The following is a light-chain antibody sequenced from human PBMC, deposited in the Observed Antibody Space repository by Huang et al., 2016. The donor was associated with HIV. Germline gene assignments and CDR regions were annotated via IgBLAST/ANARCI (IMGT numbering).Light chain of an antibody. Sequence: DIQMTQSPPSLSASVGDSVTIACRASQNVNTYLNWYQQKSGPAPRLLIFAASRLRSGVPSRFSGIGSGTEFTLTISILQLEDFATYYCQQRFSTTITFGQGTRLDIK. CDR1: QNVNTY. V-gene: IGKV1-39*01. CDR2: AAS. CDR3: QQRFSTTIT. J-gene: IGKJ5*01.